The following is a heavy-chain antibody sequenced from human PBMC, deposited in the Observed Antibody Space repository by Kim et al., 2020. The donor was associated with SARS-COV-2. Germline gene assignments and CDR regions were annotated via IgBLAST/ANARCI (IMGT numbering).Heavy chain of an antibody. Sequence: GGSLRLSCAASGFTFSSYAMHWVRQAPGKGLEYVSAISSNGGSTYYANSVKGRFTISRDNSKNTLYLQMGSLRAEDMAVYYCARGPYYYGSGSYYTYGMDVWGQGTTVTVSS. CDR2: ISSNGGST. CDR1: GFTFSSYA. V-gene: IGHV3-64*01. D-gene: IGHD3-10*01. J-gene: IGHJ6*02. CDR3: ARGPYYYGSGSYYTYGMDV.